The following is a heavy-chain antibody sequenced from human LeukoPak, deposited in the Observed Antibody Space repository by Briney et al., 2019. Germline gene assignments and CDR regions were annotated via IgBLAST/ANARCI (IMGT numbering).Heavy chain of an antibody. J-gene: IGHJ4*02. CDR1: GFIFSDYT. D-gene: IGHD4-11*01. V-gene: IGHV3-23*01. CDR3: AKLTTS. CDR2: VDGDGAT. Sequence: GGSLRLSCAASGFIFSDYTMNWVRQAPGRGLVWVSVVDGDGATYYTDSVKGRFTISRDNSKNTLSLQMNSLRLEDTAVYYCAKLTTSWGQGTLVTVSS.